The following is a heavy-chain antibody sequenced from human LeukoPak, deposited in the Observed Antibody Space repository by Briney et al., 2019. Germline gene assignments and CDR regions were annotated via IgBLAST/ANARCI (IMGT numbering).Heavy chain of an antibody. V-gene: IGHV4-61*01. D-gene: IGHD5-12*01. CDR1: GGSVSSGSYY. CDR2: IYYSGST. Sequence: TSETLSLTCTVSGGSVSSGSYYWSWIRQPPGKGLEWIGYIYYSGSTNYNPSLKSRVTISVDTSKNQFSLKLNSVTAADTAIYYCARDRSTVAMARWGVFDYWGQGTLVTVSS. CDR3: ARDRSTVAMARWGVFDY. J-gene: IGHJ4*02.